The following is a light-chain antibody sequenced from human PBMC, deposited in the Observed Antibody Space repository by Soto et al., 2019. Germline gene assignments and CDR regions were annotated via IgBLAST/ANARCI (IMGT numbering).Light chain of an antibody. CDR1: LGVCSTY. CDR3: QQYGTSPPFT. J-gene: IGKJ2*01. CDR2: GAS. V-gene: IGKV3-20*01. Sequence: EIAMTQSQLTLSLSPGERATLSCRASLGVCSTYVAWHQQKPGQAPMVLVYGASPRATGIPDRFSGSGSGTDFTLTISRLEPEDFAVYFCQQYGTSPPFTFGQGT.